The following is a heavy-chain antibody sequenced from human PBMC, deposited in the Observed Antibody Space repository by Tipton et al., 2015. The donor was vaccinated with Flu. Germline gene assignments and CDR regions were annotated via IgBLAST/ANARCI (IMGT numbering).Heavy chain of an antibody. Sequence: GSLRLSCAASGFTFSSYEMNWVRQAPGKGLEWVSYISSSGSTIYYADSVKGRFTISRDNAKNSLYLQMNSLRAEDTAVYYCARGRYYDILTGQYYYYYYGMDVWGQGTTVTVSS. D-gene: IGHD3-9*01. V-gene: IGHV3-48*03. J-gene: IGHJ6*02. CDR3: ARGRYYDILTGQYYYYYYGMDV. CDR2: ISSSGSTI. CDR1: GFTFSSYE.